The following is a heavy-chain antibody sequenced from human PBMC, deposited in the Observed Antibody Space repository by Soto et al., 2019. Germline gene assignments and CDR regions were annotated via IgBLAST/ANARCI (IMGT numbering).Heavy chain of an antibody. Sequence: QVQLVQSGAEVKKPGSSVKVSCKASGGTFSSYAISWVRLAPGQGLEWMGGIIPIFGTANYAQKFQGRVTITADESTTTAYMELSSLRSEDTAVYYCARDLKRYYDSSGYGYYYYGMDVWGQGTTVTVSS. J-gene: IGHJ6*02. D-gene: IGHD3-22*01. CDR1: GGTFSSYA. CDR2: IIPIFGTA. CDR3: ARDLKRYYDSSGYGYYYYGMDV. V-gene: IGHV1-69*01.